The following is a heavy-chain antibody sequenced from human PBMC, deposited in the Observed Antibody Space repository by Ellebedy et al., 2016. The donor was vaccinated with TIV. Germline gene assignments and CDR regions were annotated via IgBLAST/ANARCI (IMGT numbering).Heavy chain of an antibody. J-gene: IGHJ5*02. Sequence: GGSLRLXCAASGFTFSSYAMHWVRQAPGKGLEWVAVISYDGSNKYYADSVKGRFTISRDNSKNTLYLQMNSLRAEDTAVYYCAREVVVVVAATEYNWFDPWGQGTLVTVSS. V-gene: IGHV3-30-3*01. CDR2: ISYDGSNK. CDR1: GFTFSSYA. CDR3: AREVVVVVAATEYNWFDP. D-gene: IGHD2-15*01.